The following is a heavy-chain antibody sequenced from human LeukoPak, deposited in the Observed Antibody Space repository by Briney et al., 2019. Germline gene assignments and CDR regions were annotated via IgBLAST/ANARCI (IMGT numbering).Heavy chain of an antibody. Sequence: GGSLRLSCAASGFTFNNYATTGVRQAHREGVEWVSGISGNGVSTYYADSAKSRFTISRDNTKSTLYLQMNSMRAEDTALYYCARSVRSCTSTNRYTWGQGTLVTVSS. V-gene: IGHV3-23*01. CDR1: GFTFNNYA. CDR2: ISGNGVST. D-gene: IGHD2-2*02. J-gene: IGHJ5*02. CDR3: ARSVRSCTSTNRYT.